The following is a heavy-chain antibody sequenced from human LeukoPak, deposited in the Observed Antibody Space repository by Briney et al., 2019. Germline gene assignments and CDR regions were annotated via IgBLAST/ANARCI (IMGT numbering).Heavy chain of an antibody. V-gene: IGHV4-30-4*07. J-gene: IGHJ5*02. Sequence: PSETLSLTCAVSGGSISSGGYSWSWIRQPPGKGLEWIGYIYYSGSTYYNPSLKSRVTISVDTSKNQFSLKLSSVTAADTAVYYCATLTGYSSESWFDPWGQGILVTVSS. CDR1: GGSISSGGYS. D-gene: IGHD3-9*01. CDR3: ATLTGYSSESWFDP. CDR2: IYYSGST.